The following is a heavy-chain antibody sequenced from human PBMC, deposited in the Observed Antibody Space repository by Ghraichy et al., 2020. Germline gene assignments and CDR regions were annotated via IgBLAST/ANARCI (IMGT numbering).Heavy chain of an antibody. CDR3: VRGAPFDF. Sequence: GSLRLSCAASGFTFSSSWMHWVRQAPGKGLMWVLRINSDGSSTGYADSVKGRFTISRDNAKNTLYLQMNSLRAEDTALYYCVRGAPFDFWGQGTLVTVSS. CDR1: GFTFSSSW. V-gene: IGHV3-74*01. J-gene: IGHJ4*02. CDR2: INSDGSST.